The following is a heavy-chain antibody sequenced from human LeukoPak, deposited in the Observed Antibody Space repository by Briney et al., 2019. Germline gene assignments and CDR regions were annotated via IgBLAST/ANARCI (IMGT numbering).Heavy chain of an antibody. CDR3: ARDGGYCSSASCYKYFDY. CDR1: GGTFSSFA. V-gene: IGHV1-69*04. J-gene: IGHJ4*02. D-gene: IGHD2-2*02. CDR2: IIPIFGIA. Sequence: GASVKVSCKASGGTFSSFAISWVRQAPGQGLEWMGRIIPIFGIANYAQKSQDRVTITADRSTSAAYMELSSLRSEDTAVYYCARDGGYCSSASCYKYFDYWGQGTLVTVSS.